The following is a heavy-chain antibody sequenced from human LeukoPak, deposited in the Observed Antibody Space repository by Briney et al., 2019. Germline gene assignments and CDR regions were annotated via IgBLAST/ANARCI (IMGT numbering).Heavy chain of an antibody. D-gene: IGHD6-13*01. CDR1: GYTFTGYY. CDR2: MNPNSGNT. J-gene: IGHJ3*02. V-gene: IGHV1-8*02. CDR3: AVAAAGKRGAFDI. Sequence: ASVKVSCKASGYTFTGYYMHWVRQAPGQGLEWMGWMNPNSGNTGYAQKFQGRVTMTRNTSISTAYMELSSLRSEDTAVYYCAVAAAGKRGAFDIWGQGTMVTVSS.